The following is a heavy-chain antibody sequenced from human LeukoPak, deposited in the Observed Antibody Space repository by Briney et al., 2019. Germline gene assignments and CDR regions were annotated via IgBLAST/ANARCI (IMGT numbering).Heavy chain of an antibody. J-gene: IGHJ4*02. CDR1: GYTFTSYG. CDR3: ARWSDSSGYTDY. CDR2: ISAYNGNT. V-gene: IGHV1-18*01. D-gene: IGHD3-22*01. Sequence: ASVTVSCTASGYTFTSYGISWVRQAPGQGLEWMGWISAYNGNTNYAQKLQGRVTMTTDTSTSTAYMELRSLRSDDTAVYYCARWSDSSGYTDYWGQGTLVTVSS.